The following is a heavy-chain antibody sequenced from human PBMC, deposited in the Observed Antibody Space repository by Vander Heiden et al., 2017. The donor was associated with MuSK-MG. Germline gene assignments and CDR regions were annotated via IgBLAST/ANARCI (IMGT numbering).Heavy chain of an antibody. Sequence: QVQLVQSGAEVKKPGSSVKVSCKASGGTFSSYAISWVRQAPGQGLEWMGGLIPILCTANYAQKFQGRVTITADESTSTAYMELSSLRSEDTAVYYCARDLTRDSGYDRGDYWCQGTLVTLAS. CDR2: LIPILCTA. CDR3: ARDLTRDSGYDRGDY. V-gene: IGHV1-69*01. J-gene: IGHJ4*02. CDR1: GGTFSSYA. D-gene: IGHD5-12*01.